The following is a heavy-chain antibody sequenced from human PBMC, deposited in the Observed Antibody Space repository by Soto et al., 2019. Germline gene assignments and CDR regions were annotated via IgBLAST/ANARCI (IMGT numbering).Heavy chain of an antibody. CDR1: GFTFRNYG. J-gene: IGHJ4*02. D-gene: IGHD6-13*01. CDR2: ISHDGSDK. Sequence: QVQLVESGGGVVRPGRSLRLTCAASGFTFRNYGMHWARQAPGKGLEWVAVISHDGSDKYYADSMKGRFIISRDNSENTLFLNMNSLKPEDTAVYYCAKENQHLVHDYWGQGTLVTVSS. CDR3: AKENQHLVHDY. V-gene: IGHV3-30*18.